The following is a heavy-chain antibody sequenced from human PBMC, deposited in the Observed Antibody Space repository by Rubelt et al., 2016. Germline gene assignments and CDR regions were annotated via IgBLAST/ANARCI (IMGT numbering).Heavy chain of an antibody. CDR1: GYSVTNYW. V-gene: IGHV5-10-1*01. J-gene: IGHJ3*02. D-gene: IGHD6-13*01. CDR3: ARQTYSSSWLTTFDI. CDR2: IDPSDSYT. Sequence: ISCKGSGYSVTNYWVGWVRQMPGKGLEWMGRIDPSDSYTNYSPSFQGHVSISADKSISTASLQWSSLKASDTAMYYCARQTYSSSWLTTFDIWGQGTMVTVSA.